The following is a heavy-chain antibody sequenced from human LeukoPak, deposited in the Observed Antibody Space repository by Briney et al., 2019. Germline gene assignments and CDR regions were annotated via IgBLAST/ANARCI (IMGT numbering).Heavy chain of an antibody. Sequence: GGSLRLSCAASGITFCSYNMNWVRQAPGKGLEWVSSISSSSSYIYYADSVKGRFTISRDNAKNSLYLQMNSLKAEDTAVYYCGTRGYSEYYFDYWGQGTLVTVSS. V-gene: IGHV3-21*01. CDR1: GITFCSYN. J-gene: IGHJ4*02. CDR2: ISSSSSYI. CDR3: GTRGYSEYYFDY. D-gene: IGHD3-22*01.